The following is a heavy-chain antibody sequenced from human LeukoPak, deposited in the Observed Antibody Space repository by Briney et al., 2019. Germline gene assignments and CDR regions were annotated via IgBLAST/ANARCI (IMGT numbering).Heavy chain of an antibody. CDR1: GGTLSSYT. Sequence: VASVKVSCKASGGTLSSYTISWVRQAPGQGLEWMGRIIPILGIANYAQKFQGRVTITADKSTSTAYMELSSLRSEDTAVYYCASSITMVRELYYMDVWGKGTTVTVSS. V-gene: IGHV1-69*02. J-gene: IGHJ6*03. CDR2: IIPILGIA. D-gene: IGHD3-10*01. CDR3: ASSITMVRELYYMDV.